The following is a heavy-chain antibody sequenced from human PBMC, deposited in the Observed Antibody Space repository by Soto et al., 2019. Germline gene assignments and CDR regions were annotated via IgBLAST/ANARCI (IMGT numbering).Heavy chain of an antibody. Sequence: SETLSLTCSVSGGSISRYYWSWIRQAPGRGLEWIGNIFSSGSTNYNPSLKSRVAISVDTSKNQVSLKLNAVTTADTAVYYCERAYYDFWSVTYSYYGLDVWGQGTTVTVSS. CDR2: IFSSGST. V-gene: IGHV4-59*01. CDR1: GGSISRYY. D-gene: IGHD3-3*01. J-gene: IGHJ6*02. CDR3: ERAYYDFWSVTYSYYGLDV.